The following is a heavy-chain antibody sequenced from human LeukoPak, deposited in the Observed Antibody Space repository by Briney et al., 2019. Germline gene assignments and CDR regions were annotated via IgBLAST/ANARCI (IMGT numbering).Heavy chain of an antibody. D-gene: IGHD3-22*01. CDR2: ISSSGSTI. V-gene: IGHV3-11*01. CDR1: GFTFSDYY. J-gene: IGHJ4*02. Sequence: GGSLRLSCAASGFTFSDYYMSWIRQAPGKGLEWVSYISSSGSTIYYADSVKGRFTISRDNTKNSLYLQMNSLRAEDTAVYYCARGDYYDSSGYYYDHFDYWGQGTLVTVSS. CDR3: ARGDYYDSSGYYYDHFDY.